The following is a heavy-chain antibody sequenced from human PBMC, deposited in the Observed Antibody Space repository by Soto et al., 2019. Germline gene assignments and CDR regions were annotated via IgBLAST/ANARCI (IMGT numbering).Heavy chain of an antibody. CDR2: IYHSGST. V-gene: IGHV4-38-2*01. Sequence: SETLSLTCAVSGYSISSGYYWGWIRQPPGKGLEWIGSIYHSGSTYNNPSLKSRVTISVNTSKNQFSLKLSSVTAADTAVYYCARVGGYGMDVWGQGTTVTVSS. CDR3: ARVGGYGMDV. D-gene: IGHD3-10*01. J-gene: IGHJ6*02. CDR1: GYSISSGYY.